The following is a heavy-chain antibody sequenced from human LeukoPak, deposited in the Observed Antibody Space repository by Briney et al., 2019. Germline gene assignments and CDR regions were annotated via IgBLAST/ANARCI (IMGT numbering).Heavy chain of an antibody. D-gene: IGHD3-10*01. CDR1: GFTFSDYY. J-gene: IGHJ6*03. CDR2: ISSSGSTI. Sequence: GGSLRLSCAASGFTFSDYYMSWIRQAPGKGLEWVSYISSSGSTIYYADSVKGRFTISRDNAKNSLYLQMNSLRAEDTAVYYCARDRTITSYYYYMDVWGKGTTVTVSS. V-gene: IGHV3-11*01. CDR3: ARDRTITSYYYYMDV.